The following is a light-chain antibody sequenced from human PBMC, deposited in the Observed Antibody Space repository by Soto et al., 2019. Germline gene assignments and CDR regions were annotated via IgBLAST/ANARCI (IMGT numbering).Light chain of an antibody. Sequence: EIVLTQSPGTLSLSPGERATLSCRASQSFSSRNLAWYQQKPGQAPRLLIYAAFSRDTGIPDGFSGSGSGTDFTLTISRLEPEDFAVYYCQQYGSSSSWTFGQGTKVEIK. V-gene: IGKV3-20*01. CDR1: QSFSSRN. CDR2: AAF. J-gene: IGKJ1*01. CDR3: QQYGSSSSWT.